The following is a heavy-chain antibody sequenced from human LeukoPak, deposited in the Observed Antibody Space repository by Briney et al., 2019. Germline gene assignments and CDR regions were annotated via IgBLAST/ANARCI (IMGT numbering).Heavy chain of an antibody. Sequence: ASVKVSCKASGYTFTGYYMHWVRQAPGQGLEWMGWINPNSGGTNYAQKFQGWVTMTRDTSISTAYMELSRLRSDDTAVYYCARAGHNYDSSGNQYYFDYWGQGTLVTVSS. V-gene: IGHV1-2*04. CDR3: ARAGHNYDSSGNQYYFDY. CDR1: GYTFTGYY. D-gene: IGHD3-22*01. CDR2: INPNSGGT. J-gene: IGHJ4*02.